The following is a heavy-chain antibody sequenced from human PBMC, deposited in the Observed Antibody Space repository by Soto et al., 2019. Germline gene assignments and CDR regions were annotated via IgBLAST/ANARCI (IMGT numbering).Heavy chain of an antibody. J-gene: IGHJ4*02. CDR1: GFTFSNAW. CDR3: TTDPFSALYGSGSYPHDY. D-gene: IGHD3-10*01. CDR2: IKSKNDGGTT. V-gene: IGHV3-15*07. Sequence: GGSLRLSCAASGFTFSNAWMNWVRQAPGKGLERVGRIKSKNDGGTTDYAAPVKGRFTISRDDSKNTLYLQMNILKTEDTVVYYCTTDPFSALYGSGSYPHDYWGQGTLVTVSS.